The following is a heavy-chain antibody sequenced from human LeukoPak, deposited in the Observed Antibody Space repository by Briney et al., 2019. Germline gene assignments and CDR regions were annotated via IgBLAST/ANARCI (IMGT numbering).Heavy chain of an antibody. CDR3: ARVERVLRFLEWLQNDI. Sequence: ASVKVSCKASGGTFSSSAISWVRQAPGQGLEWMGGIIPIFGTANYAQKFQGRVTITTDKSTSTAYMELSSLRSEDTAVYYCARVERVLRFLEWLQNDIWGQGTMVTVSS. D-gene: IGHD3-3*01. CDR1: GGTFSSSA. J-gene: IGHJ3*02. V-gene: IGHV1-69*05. CDR2: IIPIFGTA.